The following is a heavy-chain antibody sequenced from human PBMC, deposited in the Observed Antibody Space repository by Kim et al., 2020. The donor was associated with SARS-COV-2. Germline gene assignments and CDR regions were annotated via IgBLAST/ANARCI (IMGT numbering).Heavy chain of an antibody. J-gene: IGHJ6*02. V-gene: IGHV3-7*01. D-gene: IGHD3-10*01. CDR3: ARDYYYGSRSYFYYYYYGMDV. Sequence: GGSLRLSCAASGFTFSSYWMSWVRQAPGKGLEWVANIKQDGSEKYYVDSVKGRFTISRDNAKNSLYLQMNSLRAEDTAVYYCARDYYYGSRSYFYYYYYGMDVWGQGTTVTVSS. CDR1: GFTFSSYW. CDR2: IKQDGSEK.